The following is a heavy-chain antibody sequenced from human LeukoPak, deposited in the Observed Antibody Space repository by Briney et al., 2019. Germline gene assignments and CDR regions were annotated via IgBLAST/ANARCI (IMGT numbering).Heavy chain of an antibody. V-gene: IGHV4-61*10. CDR2: IYYSGST. CDR3: ARTEYDILTGYPNTYFDY. D-gene: IGHD3-9*01. J-gene: IGHJ4*02. Sequence: SETLSLTCTVSGGSISSGSYYWSWIRQPAGKGLEWIGYIYYSGSTNYNPSLRSRVTISVDTSKNQFSLKLSSVTAADTAVYYCARTEYDILTGYPNTYFDYWGQGTLVTVSS. CDR1: GGSISSGSYY.